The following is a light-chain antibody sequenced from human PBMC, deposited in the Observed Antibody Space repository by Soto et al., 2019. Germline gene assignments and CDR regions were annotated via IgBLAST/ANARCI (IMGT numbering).Light chain of an antibody. J-gene: IGLJ2*01. V-gene: IGLV4-69*01. CDR3: QTCGTDIVV. CDR2: LNSDGSH. CDR1: SGHSSYA. Sequence: QPVLTQSPSASASLGASVKLTCTLSSGHSSYAIALHQQQPEKGPRYLMKLNSDGSHSKGDGFPDRFSGSSSGAERYLTISSLQSEDEADYYCQTCGTDIVVFGGGTKLTVL.